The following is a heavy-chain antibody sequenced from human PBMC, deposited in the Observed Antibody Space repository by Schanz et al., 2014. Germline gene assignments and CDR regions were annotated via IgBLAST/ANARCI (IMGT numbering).Heavy chain of an antibody. CDR1: GFTFSNHG. CDR2: IWYDGSNE. CDR3: AKHVRSLTGNDY. J-gene: IGHJ4*02. D-gene: IGHD3-9*01. Sequence: QVQLVESGGGVVQPGRSLRLSCAASGFTFSNHGMHWVRQSPGKGLEWVALIWYDGSNEYYADSVRGRFTISRDNSKSTLYLQVNSLRPEDTAVYYCAKHVRSLTGNDYWGQGTLXTVSS. V-gene: IGHV3-33*06.